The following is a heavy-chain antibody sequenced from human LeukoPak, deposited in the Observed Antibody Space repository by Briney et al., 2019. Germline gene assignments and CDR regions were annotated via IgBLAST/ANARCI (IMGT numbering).Heavy chain of an antibody. V-gene: IGHV4-59*08. CDR1: GGSISSYY. J-gene: IGHJ4*02. Sequence: SETLSLTCTVSGGSISSYYWSWIRQPPRKGPEWIGYIYYSGSTNYNPSLKSRVTISVDTSKNQFSLKLSSVTAADTAVYYCARHRATVTKTLDYWGQGTLVTV. CDR3: ARHRATVTKTLDY. D-gene: IGHD4-17*01. CDR2: IYYSGST.